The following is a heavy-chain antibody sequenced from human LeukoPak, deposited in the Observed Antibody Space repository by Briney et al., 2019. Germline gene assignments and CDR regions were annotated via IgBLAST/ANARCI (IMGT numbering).Heavy chain of an antibody. CDR2: ISGSGGST. J-gene: IGHJ6*02. D-gene: IGHD6-13*01. CDR3: ASGLIAAAGTKWRREGNYYYGMDV. Sequence: ETLSLTCTVSGGSISSSSYYWGWIRQPPGKGLEWVSAISGSGGSTYYADSVKGRFTISRDNSKNTLYLQMNSLRAEDTAVYYCASGLIAAAGTKWRREGNYYYGMDVWGQGTTVTVSS. CDR1: GGSISSSSYY. V-gene: IGHV3-23*01.